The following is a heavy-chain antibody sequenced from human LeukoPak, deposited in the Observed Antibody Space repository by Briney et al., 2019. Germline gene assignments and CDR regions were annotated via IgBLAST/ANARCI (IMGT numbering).Heavy chain of an antibody. Sequence: PGGSLRLSCAACGFTFRDYYMSWIRQAPGKGLEWVAVIWYDGSNKYYADSVKGRFTISRDNSKNTLYLQMNSRRAEDTAVYYCARDGQYYDFWSGYSGPTNYYYGMDVWGQGTTVTVAS. CDR1: GFTFRDYY. CDR3: ARDGQYYDFWSGYSGPTNYYYGMDV. J-gene: IGHJ6*02. D-gene: IGHD3-3*01. CDR2: IWYDGSNK. V-gene: IGHV3-33*08.